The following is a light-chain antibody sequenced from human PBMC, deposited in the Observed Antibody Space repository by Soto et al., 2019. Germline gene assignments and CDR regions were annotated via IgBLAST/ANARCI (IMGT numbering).Light chain of an antibody. J-gene: IGKJ1*01. CDR1: QRVSGKY. Sequence: PSAGPQSLAPSAPATLSCRTSQRVSGKYLAWYPQNPGQGPRLLIYGGSSRATGSRDRFSSCGSGPDSTLTISRLEPEDFAVYYCQQYGSSPQAFGQGTKVDIK. CDR3: QQYGSSPQA. CDR2: GGS. V-gene: IGKV3-20*01.